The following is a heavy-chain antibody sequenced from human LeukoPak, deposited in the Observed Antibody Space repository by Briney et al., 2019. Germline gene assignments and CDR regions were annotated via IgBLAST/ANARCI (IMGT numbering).Heavy chain of an antibody. CDR1: GGSFSGY. J-gene: IGHJ4*02. CDR2: INHRGST. CDR3: ARGVIGTTTLQDF. Sequence: PSETLSLTCAVYGGSFSGYWNWIRQPPGKGLEWIGEINHRGSTNYNPSLKSRVTLSVDTSKEQFFLRLTSVTAADTAVYYCARGVIGTTTLQDFWGQGTLVTVSS. D-gene: IGHD1-20*01. V-gene: IGHV4-34*01.